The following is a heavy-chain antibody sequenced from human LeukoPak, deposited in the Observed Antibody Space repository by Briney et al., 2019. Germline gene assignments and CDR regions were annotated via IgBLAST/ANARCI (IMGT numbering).Heavy chain of an antibody. D-gene: IGHD3-3*01. CDR2: IYYSGST. Sequence: PSETLSLICTVSGGSISNYYWSWIRQAPGKGLEWIGYIYYSGSTNYNPSLKSRVTISVDTSKNQFSLQLSSVTAADTAVYYCARASDFWSGYRDGGRYFDYWGQGTLVTVSS. CDR3: ARASDFWSGYRDGGRYFDY. CDR1: GGSISNYY. J-gene: IGHJ4*02. V-gene: IGHV4-59*13.